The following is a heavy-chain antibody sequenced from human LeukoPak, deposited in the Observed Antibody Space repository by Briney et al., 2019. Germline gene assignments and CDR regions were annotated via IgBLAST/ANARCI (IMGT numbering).Heavy chain of an antibody. CDR2: IYYSGST. CDR3: ARAGIGHGEYFQH. J-gene: IGHJ1*01. V-gene: IGHV4-59*01. CDR1: GGSISSYY. D-gene: IGHD6-13*01. Sequence: PSETLSLTCTVSGGSISSYYWSWLRQPPGKGLEWIGYIYYSGSTNYNPSLKSRVTISVDRSKNHFSLKLSSVTAADTAVYYCARAGIGHGEYFQHWGQGTLVTVSS.